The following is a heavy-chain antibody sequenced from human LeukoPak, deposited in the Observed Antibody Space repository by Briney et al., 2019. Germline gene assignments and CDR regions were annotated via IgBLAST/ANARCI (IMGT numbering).Heavy chain of an antibody. V-gene: IGHV3-21*01. J-gene: IGHJ4*02. CDR3: ARDISPPPYFDY. CDR2: ISSSSSYI. CDR1: GFTFSSYS. Sequence: GGSLRLSCAASGFTFSSYSMNWVRQAPGKGPGWVSSISSSSSYIYYADSVKGRFTISRDNAKNSLYLQMNSLRAEDTAVYYCARDISPPPYFDYWGQGTLVTVSS.